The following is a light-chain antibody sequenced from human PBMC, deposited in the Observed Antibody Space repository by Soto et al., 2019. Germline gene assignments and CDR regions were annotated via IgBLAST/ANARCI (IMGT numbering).Light chain of an antibody. CDR2: EVS. CDR3: SSYAGSSTVI. J-gene: IGLJ2*01. CDR1: SSDVGSYNL. Sequence: QSALTQPASVSGSPGQSITISCTGTSSDVGSYNLVSWYQHHPGKAPKLMIYEVSKRPSGVSNRFSGSKSGNTASLTISGLQAEDEADYYCSSYAGSSTVIFGGGTKLTVL. V-gene: IGLV2-23*02.